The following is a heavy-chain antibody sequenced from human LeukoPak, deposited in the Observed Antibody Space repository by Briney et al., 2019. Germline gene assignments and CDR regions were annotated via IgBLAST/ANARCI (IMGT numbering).Heavy chain of an antibody. CDR3: AKDRDIYYYDSSGYQH. V-gene: IGHV3-21*01. D-gene: IGHD3-22*01. Sequence: GGSLRLSCAASGFTFSSYSMNWVRQAPGKGLEWVSSIISSSNYIYYADSVKGRFTMSRDNAKNSLYLQMNSLRAEDTAVYYCAKDRDIYYYDSSGYQHWGQGTLVTVSS. CDR2: IISSSNYI. J-gene: IGHJ1*01. CDR1: GFTFSSYS.